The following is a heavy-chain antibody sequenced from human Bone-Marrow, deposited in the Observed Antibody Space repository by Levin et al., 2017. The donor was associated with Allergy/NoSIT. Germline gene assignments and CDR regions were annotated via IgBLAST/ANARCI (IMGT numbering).Heavy chain of an antibody. Sequence: SQTLSLTCTVSGGSISSSFWSWIRQPPGKGLEWIGYIYYTGNTNYNPSLKSRVTMSVDTSKNQFSLNLTSVTATDTAVYYCARGPYYYDVDWGQGTLVTVSS. V-gene: IGHV4-59*01. CDR2: IYYTGNT. D-gene: IGHD3-22*01. CDR1: GGSISSSF. J-gene: IGHJ4*02. CDR3: ARGPYYYDVD.